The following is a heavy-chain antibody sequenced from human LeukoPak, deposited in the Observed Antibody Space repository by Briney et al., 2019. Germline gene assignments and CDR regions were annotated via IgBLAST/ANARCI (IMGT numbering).Heavy chain of an antibody. CDR2: IYYSGST. Sequence: SETLSLTCTVSGGSISSSSYYWGWIRQPPGKGLEWIGSIYYSGSTYYNPSLKSRVTISVDTSKNQFSLKLSSVTAADTAVYYCARHDGDYYDSSGYDWFDPWGQGTLVTVSS. D-gene: IGHD3-22*01. J-gene: IGHJ5*02. CDR3: ARHDGDYYDSSGYDWFDP. V-gene: IGHV4-39*01. CDR1: GGSISSSSYY.